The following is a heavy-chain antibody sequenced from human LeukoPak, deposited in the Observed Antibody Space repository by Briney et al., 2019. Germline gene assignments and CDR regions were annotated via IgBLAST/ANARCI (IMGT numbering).Heavy chain of an antibody. Sequence: PGGCLRLSCAASGFTFSSYAMSWVRQAPGKGLEWVSAISGSCGSTYYADSVKGRFTISRDNSKNTLYLQMNSLRAEDTAVYYCAKDRAGDSGSYYDAFDIWGQGTMVPVSS. J-gene: IGHJ3*02. CDR2: ISGSCGST. D-gene: IGHD1-26*01. CDR1: GFTFSSYA. V-gene: IGHV3-23*01. CDR3: AKDRAGDSGSYYDAFDI.